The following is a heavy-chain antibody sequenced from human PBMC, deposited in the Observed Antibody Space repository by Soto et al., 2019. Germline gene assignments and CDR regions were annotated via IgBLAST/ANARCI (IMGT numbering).Heavy chain of an antibody. D-gene: IGHD2-8*02. CDR1: GGSFSGYY. Sequence: SETLSLTCAVYGGSFSGYYCTWIRQPPGTGLEWIGEINHSGSTNYNPSLKSRVTISVDTSKNQFSLKLTSVTAAHTAVYYCARDKITGLFDYWGQGTLVTVSS. J-gene: IGHJ4*02. V-gene: IGHV4-34*01. CDR3: ARDKITGLFDY. CDR2: INHSGST.